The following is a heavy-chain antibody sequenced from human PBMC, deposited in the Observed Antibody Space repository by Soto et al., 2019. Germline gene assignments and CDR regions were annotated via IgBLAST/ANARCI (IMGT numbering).Heavy chain of an antibody. D-gene: IGHD3-22*01. Sequence: AASVKVSCKASGYTFTSYAMHWVRQAPGQRLEWMGWINAGNGNTKYSQKFQGRVTITRDTSASTAYMELSSLRSEDTAVYYCAGSYYYDSSGYYYGSFDYWGQGTLVTLSS. CDR3: AGSYYYDSSGYYYGSFDY. J-gene: IGHJ4*02. V-gene: IGHV1-3*01. CDR2: INAGNGNT. CDR1: GYTFTSYA.